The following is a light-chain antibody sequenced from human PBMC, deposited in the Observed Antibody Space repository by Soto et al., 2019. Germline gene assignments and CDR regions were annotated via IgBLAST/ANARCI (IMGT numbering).Light chain of an antibody. Sequence: IQLTQSPSSLSASVGDGVTITCRASQGISSYLAWYQQKPGKAPKLLIYAASTLQSGVPSRFSGSESGTEFALTISSLQPEDFATYYCQQLNSWTFGQGTKVDIK. V-gene: IGKV1-9*01. J-gene: IGKJ1*01. CDR3: QQLNSWT. CDR2: AAS. CDR1: QGISSY.